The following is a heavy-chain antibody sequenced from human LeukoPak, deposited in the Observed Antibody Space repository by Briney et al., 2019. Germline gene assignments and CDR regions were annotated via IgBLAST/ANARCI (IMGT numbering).Heavy chain of an antibody. D-gene: IGHD5-18*01. CDR1: GYTFTTYY. CDR3: ARVDTANYFDY. Sequence: ASVKVSCKASGYTFTTYYMHGVRQAPGQGLEWMGVINPRSGDTRYAQKFQGRVTMTRETSTNTVYMELSSLRSEDTAVYYCARVDTANYFDYWGQGTLVTVSS. CDR2: INPRSGDT. J-gene: IGHJ4*02. V-gene: IGHV1-46*01.